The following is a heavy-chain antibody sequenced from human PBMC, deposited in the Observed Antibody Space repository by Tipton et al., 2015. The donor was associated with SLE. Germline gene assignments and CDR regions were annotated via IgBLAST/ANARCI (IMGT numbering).Heavy chain of an antibody. V-gene: IGHV4-39*02. CDR2: VFQTGNS. CDR3: VRGRSDVGHGH. J-gene: IGHJ4*01. D-gene: IGHD1-26*01. Sequence: TLSLTCTVSGGSISSSSYYWGWIRQAPGKGLEWIGSVFQTGNSFHNPSLKSRVTITVDTSKNHLSLKLSSVTAADTAVYYCVRGRSDVGHGHWGHGTLVTVSS. CDR1: GGSISSSSYY.